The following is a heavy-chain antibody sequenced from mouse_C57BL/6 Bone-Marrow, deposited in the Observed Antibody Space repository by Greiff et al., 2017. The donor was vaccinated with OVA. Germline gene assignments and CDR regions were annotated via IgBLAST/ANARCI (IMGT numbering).Heavy chain of an antibody. CDR3: ARSVYYYGHWYFDV. V-gene: IGHV1-81*01. D-gene: IGHD1-1*01. J-gene: IGHJ1*03. CDR2: IYPRSGNT. CDR1: GYTFTSYG. Sequence: VQLQESGAELARPGASVKLSCKASGYTFTSYGISWVKQRTGQGLEWIGEIYPRSGNTYYNEKFKGKATLTADKSSSTAYMELRSLTSEDSAVYFCARSVYYYGHWYFDVWGTGTTVTVSS.